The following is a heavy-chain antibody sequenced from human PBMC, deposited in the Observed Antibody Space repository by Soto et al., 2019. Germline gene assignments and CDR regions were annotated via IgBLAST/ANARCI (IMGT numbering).Heavy chain of an antibody. V-gene: IGHV3-7*05. Sequence: EVQLVESGGGLVQPGGSLRLSCAASGFTFRTYWLSWVRQVPGKGLEWVANINLDGSEKNYVDSVKGRFTNSRDNARNSLYLQMSSLRAEDTALYYWARDGSTSWYSYDYHGMDVWGQGTTVTVSS. D-gene: IGHD5-18*01. CDR3: ARDGSTSWYSYDYHGMDV. J-gene: IGHJ6*02. CDR2: INLDGSEK. CDR1: GFTFRTYW.